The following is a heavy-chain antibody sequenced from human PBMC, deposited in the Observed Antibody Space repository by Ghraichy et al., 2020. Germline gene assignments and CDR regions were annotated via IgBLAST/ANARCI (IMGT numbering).Heavy chain of an antibody. CDR1: GGTFSNYA. CDR3: VRQASYYDNLLGMDV. D-gene: IGHD3-22*01. Sequence: SVKVSCKASGGTFSNYAISWVRQAPGQGLEWMGGIIPIFGTANYAQKFQGRVTITADESTSTAYMELSSLRSEDTAVYYCVRQASYYDNLLGMDVWDQGTTVTVSS. V-gene: IGHV1-69*13. CDR2: IIPIFGTA. J-gene: IGHJ6*02.